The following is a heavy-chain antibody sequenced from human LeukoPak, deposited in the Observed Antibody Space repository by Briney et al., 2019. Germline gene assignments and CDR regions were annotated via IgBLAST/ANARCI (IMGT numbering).Heavy chain of an antibody. CDR3: ARTYYYDSSGYYYFDY. CDR1: GGTFSSYA. CDR2: IIPILGIA. V-gene: IGHV1-69*04. D-gene: IGHD3-22*01. J-gene: IGHJ4*02. Sequence: SVKVSCKASGGTFSSYAISWVRQAPGQGLEWMGRIIPILGIANYAQKFQGRVTITADKSTSTAYMELSSLRSEDTAVYYCARTYYYDSSGYYYFDYWGQGTLVTVSS.